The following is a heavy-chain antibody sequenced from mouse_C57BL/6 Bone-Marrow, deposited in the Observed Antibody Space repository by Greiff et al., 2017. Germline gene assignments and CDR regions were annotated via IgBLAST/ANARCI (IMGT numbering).Heavy chain of an antibody. J-gene: IGHJ2*01. Sequence: EVHLVESGGGLVKPGGSLKLSCAASGFTFSSYAMSWVRQTPAKRLEWVATISDGGSYTYYPDNVKGRFTISRDNAKNNLYLQMSHLKSEDTAMYYCARGNYSNADFDYGGQGTTRTVSS. V-gene: IGHV5-4*01. D-gene: IGHD2-5*01. CDR1: GFTFSSYA. CDR2: ISDGGSYT. CDR3: ARGNYSNADFDY.